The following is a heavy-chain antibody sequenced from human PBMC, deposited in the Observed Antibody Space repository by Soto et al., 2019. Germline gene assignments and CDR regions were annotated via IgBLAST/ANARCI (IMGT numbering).Heavy chain of an antibody. J-gene: IGHJ4*02. V-gene: IGHV4-61*01. CDR2: IYYSGSA. Sequence: SETLSLTCTVSGGSVSSINYYWIWIRQPPGKGLEWLGYIYYSGSASYNPSLKSRITVSVDTSKNQFSLKLSSVTAADTAVYYCARQRTGDPTFFDYWGQGTLVTVSS. CDR3: ARQRTGDPTFFDY. CDR1: GGSVSSINYY. D-gene: IGHD3-9*01.